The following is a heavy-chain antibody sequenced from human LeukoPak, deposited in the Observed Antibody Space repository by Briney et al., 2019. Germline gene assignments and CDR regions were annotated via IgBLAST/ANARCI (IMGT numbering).Heavy chain of an antibody. V-gene: IGHV4-4*07. J-gene: IGHJ6*02. Sequence: SETLSLNCAVSGGSMSSYYWSWIRQFAGKGLEWIGRISTSGSTSYNPSLKSRVAMSVDTSKNQFSLILTSVTAADTAVYYCARGPSGYYGMDVWGQGTTVTVSS. CDR2: ISTSGST. CDR3: ARGPSGYYGMDV. D-gene: IGHD3-10*01. CDR1: GGSMSSYY.